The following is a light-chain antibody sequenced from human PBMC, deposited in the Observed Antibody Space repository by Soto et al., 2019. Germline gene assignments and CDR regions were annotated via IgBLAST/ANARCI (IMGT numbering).Light chain of an antibody. CDR1: QSVSRY. CDR3: QQYGSSPPT. V-gene: IGKV3-20*01. J-gene: IGKJ1*01. Sequence: VLTQSPGTLSLSPGERTTLSCRASQSVSRYLAWYQQKPGQGPRLLIYGASSRATGIPDRFSGSGSGTDFTLTINRLEPEDFAVYYCQQYGSSPPTFGQRTNV. CDR2: GAS.